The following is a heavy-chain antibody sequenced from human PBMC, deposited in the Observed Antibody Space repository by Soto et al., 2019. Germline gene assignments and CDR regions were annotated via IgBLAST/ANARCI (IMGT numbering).Heavy chain of an antibody. CDR3: ARVTSGWYRGGAFDI. V-gene: IGHV1-46*03. CDR1: GYTFTSYY. Sequence: ASVKVSCKASGYTFTSYYMHWVRQAPGQGLEWMGIINPSGGSTSYAQKFQGRVTMTRDTSTSTVYMELSGLRSEDTAVYYCARVTSGWYRGGAFDIWGQGTMVTVSS. D-gene: IGHD6-19*01. J-gene: IGHJ3*02. CDR2: INPSGGST.